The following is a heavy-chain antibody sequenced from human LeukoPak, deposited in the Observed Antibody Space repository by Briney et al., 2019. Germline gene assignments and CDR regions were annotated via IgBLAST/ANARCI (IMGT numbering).Heavy chain of an antibody. CDR3: ARDVPHNWFDT. V-gene: IGHV3-74*01. CDR1: GITFGNNW. CDR2: INSDGGGA. J-gene: IGHJ5*02. Sequence: GGSLRLSCATSGITFGNNWMHWVRQGPGKGLVWISRINSDGGGAIYADSVKGRFTVSRDNAKNTLYLQMNSLRAEDTAVYYCARDVPHNWFDTWGQGTLVTVSS.